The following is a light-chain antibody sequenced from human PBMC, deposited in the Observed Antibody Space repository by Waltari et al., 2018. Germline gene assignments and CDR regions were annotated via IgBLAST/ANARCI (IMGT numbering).Light chain of an antibody. J-gene: IGKJ4*01. CDR3: MEALQTPGT. CDR1: QSLLHRTGYNS. CDR2: MGS. V-gene: IGKV2-28*01. Sequence: DIVMTQSPLSLPVTPGEPASISCRSSQSLLHRTGYNSLEWYLQKPGQSAQLLIYMGSNRASGVPDRFSGSGSGTDFTLKISRVEAEDVGVYYCMEALQTPGTFGGGTKVEIK.